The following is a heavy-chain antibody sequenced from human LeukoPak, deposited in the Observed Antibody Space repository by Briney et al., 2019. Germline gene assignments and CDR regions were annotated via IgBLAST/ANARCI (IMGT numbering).Heavy chain of an antibody. J-gene: IGHJ4*02. V-gene: IGHV3-48*03. Sequence: GGSLRPSCAASGFTFSSYEMNWVRQAPGKGLEWVSYISSSGNAVYYADSVKGRFTISRDNAKNSLYLQMNSLRAEDTAVYYCAKQQYSSGWYVPYYFDYWGQGTLVTVSS. CDR3: AKQQYSSGWYVPYYFDY. CDR1: GFTFSSYE. CDR2: ISSSGNAV. D-gene: IGHD6-19*01.